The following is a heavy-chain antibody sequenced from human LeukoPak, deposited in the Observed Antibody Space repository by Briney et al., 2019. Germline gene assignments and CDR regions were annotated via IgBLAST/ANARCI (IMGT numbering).Heavy chain of an antibody. CDR1: GFTVSSNY. Sequence: GGSLRLSCAASGFTVSSNYMSWVRQAPGKGLEWVSVIYSGGSTYYADSVKGRFTISRDNSKNTLYLQMNSLRAEDTAVYCCARVKTAMVDDAFDIWGQGTMVTVSS. CDR2: IYSGGST. CDR3: ARVKTAMVDDAFDI. V-gene: IGHV3-53*01. D-gene: IGHD5-18*01. J-gene: IGHJ3*02.